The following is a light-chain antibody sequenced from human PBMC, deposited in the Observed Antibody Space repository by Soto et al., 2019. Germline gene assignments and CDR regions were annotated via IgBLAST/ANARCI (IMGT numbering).Light chain of an antibody. CDR2: GAS. V-gene: IGKV3-20*01. CDR1: QSVSSSY. J-gene: IGKJ1*01. CDR3: QQYGSSPQT. Sequence: EIVLTQSPGTLSLSPGERATLSCRASQSVSSSYLAWYPQKPGQAPSTLIYGASSRATGIPDRFSGSGSGTDFTLTISRLEPEDFAVYYCQQYGSSPQTFGQGTKVEIK.